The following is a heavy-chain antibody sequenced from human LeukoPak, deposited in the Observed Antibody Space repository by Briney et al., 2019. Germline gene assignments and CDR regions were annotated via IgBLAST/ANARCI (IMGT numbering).Heavy chain of an antibody. CDR1: GDSISSGGYY. Sequence: PSQTLSLTCTVSGDSISSGGYYWSWLRQHPGKGLEWIGYIYYSGSTYYNPSLKSRVTISVDTSKNQFSLKLSSVTAADTAVYYCARDVGSTMVRGVILNWFDPWGQGTLVTVSS. J-gene: IGHJ5*02. D-gene: IGHD3-10*01. V-gene: IGHV4-31*03. CDR2: IYYSGST. CDR3: ARDVGSTMVRGVILNWFDP.